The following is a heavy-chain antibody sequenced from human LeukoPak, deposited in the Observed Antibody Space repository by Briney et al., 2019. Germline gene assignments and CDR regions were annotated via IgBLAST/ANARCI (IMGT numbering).Heavy chain of an antibody. CDR3: AKDAVVRGVRPYYFDY. V-gene: IGHV3-9*01. J-gene: IGHJ4*02. CDR2: ISWNSGSI. D-gene: IGHD3-10*01. Sequence: GRSLRLSCAASGFTFGDYAMHWVRQAPGKGLEWVSGISWNSGSIGYADSVKGRFTISRDNAKNSLYLQMNSLRAEDTALHFCAKDAVVRGVRPYYFDYWGLGTLVTVSS. CDR1: GFTFGDYA.